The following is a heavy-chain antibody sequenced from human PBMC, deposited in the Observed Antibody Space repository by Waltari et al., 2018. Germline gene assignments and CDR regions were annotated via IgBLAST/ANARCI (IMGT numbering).Heavy chain of an antibody. CDR3: ARVKTIMRRGVMRYFDY. CDR1: GGSISSGGYY. CDR2: IYYSRIT. Sequence: QVQLQESGPGLVKPSQTLSLTCSVTGGSISSGGYYWSWIRQHPGKGLEWIGYIYYSRITNYNPSLKRRDTRSVDTAKSQFSLYLSSVTAADTAVYYCARVKTIMRRGVMRYFDYWGQGTLVTVSS. D-gene: IGHD3-10*01. V-gene: IGHV4-31*03. J-gene: IGHJ4*02.